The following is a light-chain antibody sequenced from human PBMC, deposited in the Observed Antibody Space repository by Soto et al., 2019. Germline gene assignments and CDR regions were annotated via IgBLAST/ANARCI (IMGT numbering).Light chain of an antibody. J-gene: IGKJ5*01. CDR1: QTVSSY. V-gene: IGKV3-11*01. CDR2: DAS. CDR3: QQRSNWPIT. Sequence: EIVMTQSPATLSVSPGERATLSCRASQTVSSYLLWYQQKRGQAPRLLIYDASNRATGIPARFSGSGSGTDFTLTISSLEPEDFALYYCQQRSNWPITFGQGTRLEIK.